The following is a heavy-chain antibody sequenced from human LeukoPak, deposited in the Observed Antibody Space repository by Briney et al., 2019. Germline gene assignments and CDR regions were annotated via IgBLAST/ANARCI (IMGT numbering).Heavy chain of an antibody. J-gene: IGHJ4*02. Sequence: PGGSLRLSCAASGFTFSSYSMNWVRQAPGKGLEWVSSISSSSSYIYYADSVKGRFTISRDNAKNSLYLQMNSLRAEDTAVYYCARGRLYGDYVDYWGQGTLVTVSS. CDR2: ISSSSSYI. CDR3: ARGRLYGDYVDY. V-gene: IGHV3-21*01. CDR1: GFTFSSYS. D-gene: IGHD4-17*01.